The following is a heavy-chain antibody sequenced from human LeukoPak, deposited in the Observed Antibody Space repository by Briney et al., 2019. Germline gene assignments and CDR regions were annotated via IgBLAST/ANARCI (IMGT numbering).Heavy chain of an antibody. CDR2: INSDGSDT. D-gene: IGHD4-23*01. J-gene: IGHJ4*02. CDR3: ASADYGGNRRYFDY. CDR1: GFTFSRYW. V-gene: IGHV3-74*01. Sequence: PGGSLRLSCAASGFTFSRYWMHCVHQSPGKGLVCVSRINSDGSDTRDAVSVRGRFTISRDNAKNTLYLQMNSLRAEDTAVYYCASADYGGNRRYFDYWGQGTLVTVSS.